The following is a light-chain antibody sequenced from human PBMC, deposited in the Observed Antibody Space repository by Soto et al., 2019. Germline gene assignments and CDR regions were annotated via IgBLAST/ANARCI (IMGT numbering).Light chain of an antibody. CDR2: AYT. V-gene: IGLV1-40*01. CDR1: SSNIGTGYN. J-gene: IGLJ1*01. Sequence: QSVLTQPPSVSGAPGQRVTISCTGSSSNIGTGYNVQWYQQLPGTAPKLLIYAYTNRPSGVPDRFSGSKSDTSASLAITGLQAEDEADYYCQSYDSSLSGYVFGTGTKLTVL. CDR3: QSYDSSLSGYV.